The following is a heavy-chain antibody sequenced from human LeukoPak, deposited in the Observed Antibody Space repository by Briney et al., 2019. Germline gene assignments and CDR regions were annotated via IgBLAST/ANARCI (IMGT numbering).Heavy chain of an antibody. Sequence: GGSLRLSCAASGFILTNYWMSWVRQAPGKGPEWVANIKQDGSEKYYVGSVKGRFTISRDNAKNSLYLQMNSLRAEDTAVYYCAREAPLAEAAPGSPPSEYNWFDPWGQGTLVTVSS. D-gene: IGHD2-15*01. V-gene: IGHV3-7*01. CDR3: AREAPLAEAAPGSPPSEYNWFDP. CDR2: IKQDGSEK. CDR1: GFILTNYW. J-gene: IGHJ5*02.